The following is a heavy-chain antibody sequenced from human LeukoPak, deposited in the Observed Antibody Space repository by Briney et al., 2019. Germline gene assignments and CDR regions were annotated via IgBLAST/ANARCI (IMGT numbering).Heavy chain of an antibody. V-gene: IGHV3-11*01. J-gene: IGHJ4*02. D-gene: IGHD6-13*01. CDR3: ARDHTRSSWYLDY. CDR2: ISASGTTI. CDR1: GFTFSDYY. Sequence: PGGSLRLSCAASGFTFSDYYMSWIRQAPGKGLEWVSYISASGTTIYYADSVKGRFTISRDNAKNSLYLQMNSLRAEDTAVYYCARDHTRSSWYLDYWGQGALVTVSS.